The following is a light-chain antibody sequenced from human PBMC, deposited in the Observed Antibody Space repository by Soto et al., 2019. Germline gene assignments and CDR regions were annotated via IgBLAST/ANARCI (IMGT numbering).Light chain of an antibody. CDR2: DVK. CDR1: NNDVGAYNY. J-gene: IGLJ1*01. CDR3: TSFTSGSPPYV. Sequence: QSALAQPASVSGSPGQASTISCAGTNNDVGAYNYVSWYQQLPGNAPKLLIYDVKYRPSGVSSRFSGSRSGNTASLTISGLQTEDEAAYYCTSFTSGSPPYVLGTGTKVTVL. V-gene: IGLV2-14*03.